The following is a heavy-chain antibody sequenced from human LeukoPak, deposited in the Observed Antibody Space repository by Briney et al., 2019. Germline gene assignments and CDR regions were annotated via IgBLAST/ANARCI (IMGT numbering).Heavy chain of an antibody. CDR2: ISQNGDS. CDR1: GGSLSFYY. J-gene: IGHJ4*02. D-gene: IGHD6-19*01. Sequence: SETLSLTCGVSGGSLSFYYWSWIRRSPGKGLEWIAEISQNGDSNYNMSLKSRVTISLDKSKNQVSLKLNSVTAADTAVYYCARHSPDSGWLPTLDYWGQGTLVTVSS. V-gene: IGHV4-34*01. CDR3: ARHSPDSGWLPTLDY.